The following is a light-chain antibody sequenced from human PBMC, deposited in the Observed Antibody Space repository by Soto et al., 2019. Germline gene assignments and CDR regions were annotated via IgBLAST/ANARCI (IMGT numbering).Light chain of an antibody. CDR2: TNN. V-gene: IGLV1-44*01. Sequence: QAVLTQPPSVSATPGQSVTIACSGGSSNIGTKTVNWYQQHPGTAPKLLIYTNNRRPSGVPDRFSGSKSGTSASLAISGLQSEDEGDYYCAAWDVGLNGPVFGGGTKLTVL. CDR3: AAWDVGLNGPV. J-gene: IGLJ2*01. CDR1: SSNIGTKT.